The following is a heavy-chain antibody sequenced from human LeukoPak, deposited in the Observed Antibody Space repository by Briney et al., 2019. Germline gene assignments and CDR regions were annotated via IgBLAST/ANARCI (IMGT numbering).Heavy chain of an antibody. CDR1: GGSISSYY. Sequence: SETLSLTCTVSGGSISSYYWSWIRRPPGKGLEWIGYIYYSGSTNYNPSLKSRVTISVDTSKNQFSLKLSSVTAADTAVYYCARSLPDYYGSGNSYYYYMDVWGKGTTVTVSS. V-gene: IGHV4-59*01. D-gene: IGHD3-10*01. CDR3: ARSLPDYYGSGNSYYYYMDV. J-gene: IGHJ6*03. CDR2: IYYSGST.